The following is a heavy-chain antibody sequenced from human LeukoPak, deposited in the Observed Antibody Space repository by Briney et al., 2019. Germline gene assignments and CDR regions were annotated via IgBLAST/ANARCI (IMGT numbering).Heavy chain of an antibody. V-gene: IGHV1-2*02. J-gene: IGHJ4*02. Sequence: ASVKVSCKASGYTFTGYYMHWVRQAPGQGLEWMGWINPNSGGTNYAQKFQGRVTMTRDTSISTAYMELSRLRSDDTAVYYCARALGDGSGYSDYWGQGTLVTVSS. D-gene: IGHD3-22*01. CDR2: INPNSGGT. CDR3: ARALGDGSGYSDY. CDR1: GYTFTGYY.